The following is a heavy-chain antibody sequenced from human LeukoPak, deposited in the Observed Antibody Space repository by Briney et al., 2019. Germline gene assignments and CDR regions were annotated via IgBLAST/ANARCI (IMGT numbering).Heavy chain of an antibody. V-gene: IGHV5-51*01. D-gene: IGHD1-20*01. CDR3: ASTGNWNYNYYYYMDV. CDR1: GYSFTSYW. Sequence: GESLKISCKGSGYSFTSYWIGWVRQMPGEGLEWMGIIYPGDSDTRYSPSFQGQVTISADKSISTAYLQWSSLKASDTAMYYCASTGNWNYNYYYYMDVWGKGTTVTVSS. CDR2: IYPGDSDT. J-gene: IGHJ6*03.